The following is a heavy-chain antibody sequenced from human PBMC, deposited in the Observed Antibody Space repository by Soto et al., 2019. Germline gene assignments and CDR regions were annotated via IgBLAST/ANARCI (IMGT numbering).Heavy chain of an antibody. V-gene: IGHV3-66*01. CDR3: ASPYRSRFDY. CDR1: GFTVSSNH. J-gene: IGHJ4*02. CDR2: IYSGGDI. D-gene: IGHD6-19*01. Sequence: EVQLVESGGGLVQPGGSLRLSCAASGFTVSSNHMTWVRQAPGKGLEWVSVIYSGGDIYYADSVKGRFTISRDDSKNTLYLQMSSLRVEDTAVYYCASPYRSRFDYWGQGTLVTVSS.